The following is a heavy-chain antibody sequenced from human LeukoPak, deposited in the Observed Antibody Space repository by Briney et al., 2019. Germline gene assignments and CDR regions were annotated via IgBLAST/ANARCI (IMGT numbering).Heavy chain of an antibody. V-gene: IGHV3-53*01. CDR3: ARGLSLSGYLDAFDV. CDR2: IYNNGRT. D-gene: IGHD3-22*01. Sequence: PGGSLRLSCAASGFIVSNKYMTWVRQAPGKGLEYVSLIYNNGRTYYADSVKGRYTISRENSKNTLYLQMNSLRVEDTAVYYCARGLSLSGYLDAFDVWGQGAVVTVSS. J-gene: IGHJ3*01. CDR1: GFIVSNKY.